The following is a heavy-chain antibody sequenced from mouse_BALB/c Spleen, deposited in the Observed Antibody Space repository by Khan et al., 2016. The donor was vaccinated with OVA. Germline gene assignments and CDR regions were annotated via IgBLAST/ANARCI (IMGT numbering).Heavy chain of an antibody. V-gene: IGHV3-2*02. CDR1: GYSITTDYA. J-gene: IGHJ2*01. Sequence: EVQLQESGPGLVKPSQSLSLTCTVTGYSITTDYAWNWIRQFPGNKLEWMGFISYSGNTKYNPSLKSRISITRDTSKNQFFLQLKSVTTEDTARYYGARVYGGDVDYWGQGTTLTVSS. CDR3: ARVYGGDVDY. CDR2: ISYSGNT. D-gene: IGHD1-1*01.